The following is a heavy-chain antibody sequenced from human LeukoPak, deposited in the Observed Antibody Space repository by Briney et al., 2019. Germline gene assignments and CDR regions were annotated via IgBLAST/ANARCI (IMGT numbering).Heavy chain of an antibody. J-gene: IGHJ3*02. V-gene: IGHV3-11*04. Sequence: PGGSLRLSCAASGFTFSDYYMSWIRQAPGKGLEWVSYISSSGSTIYYADSVKGRFTISRDNAKNSLYLQMNSLRAEDTAVYYCARDPISFWSGLLGPYDAFDIWGQGTMVTVSS. CDR3: ARDPISFWSGLLGPYDAFDI. CDR2: ISSSGSTI. D-gene: IGHD3-3*01. CDR1: GFTFSDYY.